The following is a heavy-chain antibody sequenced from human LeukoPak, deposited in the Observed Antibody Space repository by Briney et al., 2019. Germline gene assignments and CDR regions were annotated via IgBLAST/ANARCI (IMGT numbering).Heavy chain of an antibody. J-gene: IGHJ6*02. D-gene: IGHD2-2*01. CDR2: MNHNSGNT. CDR3: ARGGTRYCASTSCSDYYYYGVDV. CDR1: GYTFSNYD. V-gene: IGHV1-8*01. Sequence: ASVKVSCKASGYTFSNYDINWVRQAYGQGLEWMGWMNHNSGNTGYAQKFQGRVTMTTNTSINTAYMELSSLRSEDTALYYCARGGTRYCASTSCSDYYYYGVDVWGQGTTVTVSS.